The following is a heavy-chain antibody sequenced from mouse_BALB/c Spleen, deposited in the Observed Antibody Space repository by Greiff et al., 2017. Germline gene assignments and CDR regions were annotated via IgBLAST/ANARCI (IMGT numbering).Heavy chain of an antibody. CDR1: GFTFSSYT. J-gene: IGHJ2*01. CDR2: ISNGGGST. V-gene: IGHV5-12-2*01. CDR3: ARPGYDYAWFAY. Sequence: EVKLVESGGGLVQPGGSLKLSCAASGFTFSSYTMSWVRQTPEKRLEWVAYISNGGGSTYYPDTVKGRFTISRDNAKNTLYLQMSSLKSEDTAMYYCARPGYDYAWFAYWGQGTTLTVSS. D-gene: IGHD2-4*01.